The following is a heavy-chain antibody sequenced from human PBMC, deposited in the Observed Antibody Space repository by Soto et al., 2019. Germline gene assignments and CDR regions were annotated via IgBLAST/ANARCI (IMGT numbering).Heavy chain of an antibody. CDR2: INHSGKT. CDR3: ARRKDYNYVWGSRTDFFDY. CDR1: GGSFSGYY. V-gene: IGHV4-34*01. J-gene: IGHJ4*02. D-gene: IGHD3-16*01. Sequence: QVQLQQWGAGLLKPSETLSLTCAVYGGSFSGYYWSWIRRPPGKVLEWIGEINHSGKTNYSPSLESLATISIDTSKNQYSLKLSAVTAADTAVYYCARRKDYNYVWGSRTDFFDYWGQGTLVTVSS.